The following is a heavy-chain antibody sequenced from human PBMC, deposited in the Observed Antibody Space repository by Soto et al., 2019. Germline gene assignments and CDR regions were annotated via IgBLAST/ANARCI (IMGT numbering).Heavy chain of an antibody. Sequence: GGSLRLSCAASGFTFSSYGMHWVRQAPGKGLEWVAVISYDGSNKYYADSVKGRFTISRDNSKNTLYLQMNSLRAEDTAVYYCAKDGLAYCGGDCYSSESLLDYWGQGTLVTVSS. CDR2: ISYDGSNK. D-gene: IGHD2-21*02. CDR1: GFTFSSYG. CDR3: AKDGLAYCGGDCYSSESLLDY. J-gene: IGHJ4*02. V-gene: IGHV3-30*18.